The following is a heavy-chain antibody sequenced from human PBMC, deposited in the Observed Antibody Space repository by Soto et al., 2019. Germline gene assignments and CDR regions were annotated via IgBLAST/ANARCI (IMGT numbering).Heavy chain of an antibody. Sequence: QVQLQESGPGLVKPSETLSLTCTVSGGSVSSYYWSWIRQPPGKGLEWIGYGSYSGGTNYNPSLTSRVTISVDTSKKQFSLNLNSVPAAETAVYFCARRDGHNRFWGQGTLVTVSS. CDR3: ARRDGHNRF. J-gene: IGHJ4*02. CDR2: GSYSGGT. V-gene: IGHV4-59*02. CDR1: GGSVSSYY. D-gene: IGHD1-1*01.